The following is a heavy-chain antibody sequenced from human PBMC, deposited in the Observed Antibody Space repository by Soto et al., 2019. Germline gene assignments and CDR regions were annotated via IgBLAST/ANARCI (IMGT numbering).Heavy chain of an antibody. CDR1: GFTFSDYY. J-gene: IGHJ4*02. CDR3: ASLMKGGNDYVWGSYRPRPFDY. D-gene: IGHD3-16*02. CDR2: ISSSGSTI. V-gene: IGHV3-11*01. Sequence: QVQLVESGGGLVKPGGSLRLSCAASGFTFSDYYMSWIRQAPGKGLEWVSYISSSGSTIYYADSVKGRFTISRDNAKNSLYLQMNSLRAEDTAVYYFASLMKGGNDYVWGSYRPRPFDYWGQGTLVTVSS.